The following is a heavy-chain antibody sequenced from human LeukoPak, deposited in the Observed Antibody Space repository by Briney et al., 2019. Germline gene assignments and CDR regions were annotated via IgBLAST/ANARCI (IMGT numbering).Heavy chain of an antibody. D-gene: IGHD3-16*01. V-gene: IGHV4-4*07. J-gene: IGHJ6*03. CDR3: ARNMLTAEYYYYYYMDV. CDR1: GGSISSYY. CDR2: IYTSGST. Sequence: SETLSLTCTVSGGSISSYYWSWIRQPAGKGLEWIGRIYTSGSTNYNPSLKSRVTMSVDTSKNQFSLKLSSVTAADTAVYYCARNMLTAEYYYYYYMDVWGKGTTVTVSS.